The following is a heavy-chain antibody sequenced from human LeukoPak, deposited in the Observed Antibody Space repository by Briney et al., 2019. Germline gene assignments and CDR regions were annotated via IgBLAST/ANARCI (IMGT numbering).Heavy chain of an antibody. CDR3: ARHKDYYYSYMDV. V-gene: IGHV4-34*01. J-gene: IGHJ6*03. CDR2: INHSGST. CDR1: GGSFSGYY. Sequence: KASETLSLTCAVYGGSFSGYYWSWIRQPPGKGLEWIGEINHSGSTNYNPSLKSRVTISVDTSKNQFSLKLSSVTAADTAVYYCARHKDYYYSYMDVWGKGTTVTISS.